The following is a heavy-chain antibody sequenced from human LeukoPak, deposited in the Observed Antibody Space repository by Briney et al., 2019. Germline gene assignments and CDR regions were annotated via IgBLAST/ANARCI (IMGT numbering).Heavy chain of an antibody. CDR1: GLYFSNYW. V-gene: IGHV3-7*01. Sequence: GGSLRLSCAVSGLYFSNYWISWVRQAPGKGLEWVANMKQDGSEKYFVDSVRGRFTISRDNGKNSLHLQMNSLRVEDTAVYYWARDAGHTGYDLLDYWGQETLVTVSS. CDR2: MKQDGSEK. J-gene: IGHJ4*02. D-gene: IGHD5-12*01. CDR3: ARDAGHTGYDLLDY.